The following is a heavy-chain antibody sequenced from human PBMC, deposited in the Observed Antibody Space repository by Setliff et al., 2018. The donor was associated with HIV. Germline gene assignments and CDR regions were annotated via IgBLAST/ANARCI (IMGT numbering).Heavy chain of an antibody. D-gene: IGHD3-10*01. CDR2: IYTSGST. CDR1: GGSISSYY. V-gene: IGHV4-4*08. J-gene: IGHJ4*02. CDR3: ARGGSGNSYNGAFDY. Sequence: SETLSLTCTVSGGSISSYYWSWIRQPPGKGLEWIGSIYTSGSTNYNPSPKSRLTISLDTKNQFSLKLSSVTAADTAVYYCARGGSGNSYNGAFDYWGQGTLVTVSS.